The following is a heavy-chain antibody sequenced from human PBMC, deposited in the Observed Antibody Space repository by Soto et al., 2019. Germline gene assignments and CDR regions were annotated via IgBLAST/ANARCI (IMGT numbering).Heavy chain of an antibody. CDR1: GYTFTGYY. Sequence: ASVKVSCKASGYTFTGYYMHWVRQAPGQGLEWMGWINPNSGGTNYAQKFQGWVTMTRDTSISTAYMELSRLRSDDTAVYYCARDRDGSYDAFDIWGQGTMVTVSS. J-gene: IGHJ3*02. D-gene: IGHD1-26*01. CDR2: INPNSGGT. CDR3: ARDRDGSYDAFDI. V-gene: IGHV1-2*04.